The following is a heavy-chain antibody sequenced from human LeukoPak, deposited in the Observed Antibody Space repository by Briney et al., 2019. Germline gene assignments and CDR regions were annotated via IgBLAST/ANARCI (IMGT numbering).Heavy chain of an antibody. D-gene: IGHD3-22*01. J-gene: IGHJ6*03. V-gene: IGHV4-59*01. CDR2: IYYSGHT. CDR1: DDSLNNYY. CDR3: TRGSIAYYYMDV. Sequence: SETLSLTRTVFDDSLNNYYWNWIRQPPGKGLEWIGYIYYSGHTNYNPSLKSRVTISVDTSKNQFSLKLSSVTAADTAVYYCTRGSIAYYYMDVWGKGTTVAISS.